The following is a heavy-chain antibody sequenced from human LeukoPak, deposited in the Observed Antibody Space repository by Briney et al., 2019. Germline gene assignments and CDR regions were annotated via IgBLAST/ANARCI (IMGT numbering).Heavy chain of an antibody. D-gene: IGHD1-1*01. V-gene: IGHV1-2*02. CDR3: ARQAQAKLDAFDI. CDR1: GYTFTGYY. CDR2: INPNSGGT. J-gene: IGHJ3*02. Sequence: ASVKVSCKSSGYTFTGYYMHWVRQAPGQGHVCMGWINPNSGGTNYAQKFQGRGTMTRDTSISTAYMELSRLRSDDTAVYYCARQAQAKLDAFDIWGQGTMVTVSS.